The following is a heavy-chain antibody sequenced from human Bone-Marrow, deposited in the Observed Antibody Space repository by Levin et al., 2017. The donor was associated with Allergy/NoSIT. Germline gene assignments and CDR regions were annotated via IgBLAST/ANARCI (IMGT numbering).Heavy chain of an antibody. CDR2: IKSKGDGGTT. CDR3: TTDRASSAWTGWGWFDS. J-gene: IGHJ5*01. CDR1: GFTFTNAW. V-gene: IGHV3-15*05. Sequence: ETLSLTCETSGFTFTNAWMSWVRQAPGKGLEWVGHIKSKGDGGTTDYAAPLRDRFIISRHDTKNTLYLQINSLKIEDTAVYYCTTDRASSAWTGWGWFDSWGQGTQVTVSS. D-gene: IGHD6-19*01.